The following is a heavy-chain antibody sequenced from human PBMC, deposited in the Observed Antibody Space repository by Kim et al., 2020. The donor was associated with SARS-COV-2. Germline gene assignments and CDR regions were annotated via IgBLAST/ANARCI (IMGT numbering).Heavy chain of an antibody. CDR2: IYYTGSST. Sequence: SETLSLTCTVSSGSISSHYWTWIRQPPGKGLEWIGYIYYTGSSTNYNPSLKSLATISVNTSKNQFSLKLSSVTAADTAVYYFARRHDSSGYFDYWGQGTLVTVSS. J-gene: IGHJ4*02. V-gene: IGHV4-59*08. CDR3: ARRHDSSGYFDY. CDR1: SGSISSHY. D-gene: IGHD3-22*01.